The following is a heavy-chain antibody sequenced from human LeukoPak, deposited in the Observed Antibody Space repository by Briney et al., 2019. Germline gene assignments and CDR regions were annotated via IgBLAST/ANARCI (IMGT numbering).Heavy chain of an antibody. CDR1: GGSISSSNTY. Sequence: ASETLSLTCTVSGGSISSSNTYWGRIRQPPGKGLEWIATIYYSGSTYYNPSLKSRVTMSVDASKNQFSLKLSSVTAADTAVYYCASLLNGGVSHWFDPWGQGTLVTVSS. CDR2: IYYSGST. CDR3: ASLLNGGVSHWFDP. J-gene: IGHJ5*02. D-gene: IGHD7-27*01. V-gene: IGHV4-39*01.